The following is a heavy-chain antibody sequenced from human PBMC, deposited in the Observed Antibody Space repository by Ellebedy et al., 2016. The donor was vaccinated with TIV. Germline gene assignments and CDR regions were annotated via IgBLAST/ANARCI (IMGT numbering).Heavy chain of an antibody. CDR2: ISSSSSTI. J-gene: IGHJ6*02. D-gene: IGHD6-6*01. V-gene: IGHV3-48*02. CDR1: GFTFSSYS. Sequence: GGSLRLXXAASGFTFSSYSMNWVRQAPGKGLEWVSYISSSSSTIYYADSVKGRFTISRDNAKNSLYLQMNSLRDEDTAVYYCARDAAYSSFTHYYYGMDVWGQGTTVTVSS. CDR3: ARDAAYSSFTHYYYGMDV.